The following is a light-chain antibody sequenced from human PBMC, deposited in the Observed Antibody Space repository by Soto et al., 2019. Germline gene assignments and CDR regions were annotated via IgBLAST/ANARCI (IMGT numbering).Light chain of an antibody. CDR2: GAS. CDR1: QVVSRH. CDR3: QQYDNWPWT. J-gene: IGKJ1*01. V-gene: IGKV3-15*01. Sequence: VMTQSPATLSLSPGDRATLSCRASQVVSRHVAWYQQRPGQAPRLLIQGASTRATGVPARFSGSQSGTEFTHTITSLQSEDFAVYYCQQYDNWPWTFGQGTKVEIK.